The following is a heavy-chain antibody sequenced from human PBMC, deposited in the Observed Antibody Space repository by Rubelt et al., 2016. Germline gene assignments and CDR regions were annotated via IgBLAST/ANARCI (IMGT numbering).Heavy chain of an antibody. CDR2: VTSDRSTA. D-gene: IGHD4-17*01. J-gene: IGHJ4*02. CDR3: VTGLREAFDL. CDR1: GFTFSNYW. Sequence: EVQLVESGGGLVQPGGSLRLSCAASGFTFSNYWMHWVRHAPGKGLVWVSRVTSDRSTASYADSGKGRFTISRGNAKRTLNRQMNSLRAEATAVYYCVTGLREAFDLWGQGTLVTVSS. V-gene: IGHV3-74*01.